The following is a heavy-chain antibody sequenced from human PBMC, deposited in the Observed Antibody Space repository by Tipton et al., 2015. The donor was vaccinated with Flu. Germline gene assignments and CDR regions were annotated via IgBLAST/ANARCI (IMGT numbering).Heavy chain of an antibody. CDR2: IYDSGDT. Sequence: GLVKPSETMSLTCNVSGGSIISYYWSWIRQPPGKGLEWIAYIYDSGDTNFNPSLRSRVTVSVDTSKHQFSLRLTSVTAADTAVYYCARRDYSNYVSEPKNWFHPWGQGTLVTVSS. CDR1: GGSIISYY. CDR3: ARRDYSNYVSEPKNWFHP. V-gene: IGHV4-59*08. J-gene: IGHJ5*01. D-gene: IGHD4-11*01.